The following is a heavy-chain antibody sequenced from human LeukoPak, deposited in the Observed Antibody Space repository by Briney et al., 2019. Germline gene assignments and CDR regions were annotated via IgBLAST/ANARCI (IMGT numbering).Heavy chain of an antibody. CDR2: IYYSGST. Sequence: SETLSLTCTVSGGSISSSSYYWGWMREPPGKGLEWLGSIYYSGSTYYNPSLKSRVPISVDTSKNQSSLKLSYVTAADTAVYYCARTNRIAVAGTDYWGQGTLVTVSS. J-gene: IGHJ4*02. V-gene: IGHV4-39*01. D-gene: IGHD6-19*01. CDR3: ARTNRIAVAGTDY. CDR1: GGSISSSSYY.